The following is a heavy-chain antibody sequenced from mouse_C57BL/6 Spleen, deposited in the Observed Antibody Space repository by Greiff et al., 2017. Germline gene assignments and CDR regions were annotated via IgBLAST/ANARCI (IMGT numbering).Heavy chain of an antibody. CDR2: IYPGSGNT. J-gene: IGHJ1*03. CDR3: ARGAYGSSFYWYFDV. Sequence: QVQLQQSGPELVKPGASVKISCKASGYSFTSYYIHWVKQRPGQGLEWIGWIYPGSGNTKYNEKFKGKATLTADTSSSTAYMQLSSLTSEDSAVYYWARGAYGSSFYWYFDVWGTGTTVTVSS. D-gene: IGHD1-1*01. V-gene: IGHV1-66*01. CDR1: GYSFTSYY.